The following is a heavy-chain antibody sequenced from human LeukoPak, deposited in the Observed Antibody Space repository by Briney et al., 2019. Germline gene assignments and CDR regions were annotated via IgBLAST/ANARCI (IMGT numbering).Heavy chain of an antibody. CDR2: ISWNSGSI. D-gene: IGHD3-22*01. V-gene: IGHV3-9*03. Sequence: GGSLRLSCAASGFTFDDYVMHWVRQAPGKGLEWVSGISWNSGSIGYADSVKGRFTISRDNAKNSLYLQMNSLRAEDMALYYCAKDTDYYYDSSGYFDYWGQGTLVTVSS. CDR1: GFTFDDYV. J-gene: IGHJ4*02. CDR3: AKDTDYYYDSSGYFDY.